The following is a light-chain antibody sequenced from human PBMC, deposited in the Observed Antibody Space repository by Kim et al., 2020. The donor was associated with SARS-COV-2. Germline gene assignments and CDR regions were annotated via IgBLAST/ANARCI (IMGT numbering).Light chain of an antibody. Sequence: VTISCPGGSSNIGAGYDVHWYQQLPGTAPKLLIYGNSNRPSGVPDRFSGSKSGTSASLAITGLQAEDEADYYCQSYDSSLSGSNWVFGGGTQLTVL. CDR3: QSYDSSLSGSNWV. CDR2: GNS. CDR1: SSNIGAGYD. V-gene: IGLV1-40*01. J-gene: IGLJ3*02.